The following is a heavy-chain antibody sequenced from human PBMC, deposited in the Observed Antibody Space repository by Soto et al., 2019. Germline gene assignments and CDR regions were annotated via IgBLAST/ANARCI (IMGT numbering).Heavy chain of an antibody. CDR3: ARDGGVVVPAYYFDY. D-gene: IGHD2-2*01. V-gene: IGHV3-21*01. CDR1: GFTFSSYS. Sequence: EVQLVESGGGLVKPGGSLRLSCAASGFTFSSYSMNWVRQAPGKGLEWVSSISSSSSYIYYADSVKGRFTISRDNAKNSLYLQMNSLRAEDTAVYYCARDGGVVVPAYYFDYWGQGTLVTVSS. CDR2: ISSSSSYI. J-gene: IGHJ4*02.